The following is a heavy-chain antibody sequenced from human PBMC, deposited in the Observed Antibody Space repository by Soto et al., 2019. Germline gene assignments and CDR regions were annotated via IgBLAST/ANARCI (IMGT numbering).Heavy chain of an antibody. D-gene: IGHD6-13*01. Sequence: QVQLQESGPGLVKPSETLSLTCTVSGGSISSYYWSWIRQPPGKGLEWIGYIYYYGSTNYNPSLKSRVTISVDTSNNQFSLKLSSVTAADTAVNYCASSNIAAAGFYYYGMDVWGRGTTVTVSS. CDR3: ASSNIAAAGFYYYGMDV. CDR2: IYYYGST. V-gene: IGHV4-59*01. CDR1: GGSISSYY. J-gene: IGHJ6*02.